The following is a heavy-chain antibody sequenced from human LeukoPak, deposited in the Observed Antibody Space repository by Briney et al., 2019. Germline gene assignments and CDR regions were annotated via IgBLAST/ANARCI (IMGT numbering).Heavy chain of an antibody. Sequence: SETLSLTCIVSGDSISSYYWSWIRQPPGKGLEWIGFICYSGSTNYNPSLKSRVTISVDTSKNQFSLKLRSVTAADTAVYYCARDGSYYTYWGQGTLVTVSS. CDR2: ICYSGST. V-gene: IGHV4-59*01. CDR1: GDSISSYY. CDR3: ARDGSYYTY. D-gene: IGHD1-26*01. J-gene: IGHJ4*02.